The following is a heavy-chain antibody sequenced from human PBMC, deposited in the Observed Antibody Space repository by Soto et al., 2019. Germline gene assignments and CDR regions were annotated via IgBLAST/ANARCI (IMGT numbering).Heavy chain of an antibody. CDR2: ISCSGSSI. D-gene: IGHD2-15*01. V-gene: IGHV3-48*03. Sequence: GGSLRLSCAASGFTFSSSEMNWFRQAPGKGLEWVAFISCSGSSIDYADSVKGRFTISRDNAKNTVYMQMNSLRAEDTAVYYCTRGSVVGMKLPLDNWGKGTLVTVSS. CDR1: GFTFSSSE. J-gene: IGHJ4*02. CDR3: TRGSVVGMKLPLDN.